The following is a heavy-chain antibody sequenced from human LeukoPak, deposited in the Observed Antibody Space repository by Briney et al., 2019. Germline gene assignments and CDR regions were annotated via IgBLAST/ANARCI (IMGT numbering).Heavy chain of an antibody. D-gene: IGHD2-15*01. Sequence: SETLSLTCTVSGDTISSYYWSWIRQPAEKELEWIGRIHTSGSTNSSPTLKSRVTKSVDTSKNQFSLKFNSVTAADTAVYHCARGVGGYCSGGSCYSEPNWFDPWGQGTLVTVSS. V-gene: IGHV4-4*07. CDR1: GDTISSYY. CDR3: ARGVGGYCSGGSCYSEPNWFDP. J-gene: IGHJ5*02. CDR2: IHTSGST.